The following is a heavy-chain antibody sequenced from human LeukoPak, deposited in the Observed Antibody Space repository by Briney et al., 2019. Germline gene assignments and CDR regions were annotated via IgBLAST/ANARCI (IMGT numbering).Heavy chain of an antibody. CDR3: ARAAELWLPYYFYYYMDA. J-gene: IGHJ6*03. CDR2: IKQDGSEK. CDR1: GFTFSSHW. D-gene: IGHD6-19*01. V-gene: IGHV3-7*01. Sequence: PGGSLRLSCAASGFTFSSHWMNWVRQAPGKGLEWVANIKQDGSEKYYVDSVKGRFTISRDNAKNSLYLQMSSLRAEDTAVYYCARAAELWLPYYFYYYMDAWGTGTTVTVSS.